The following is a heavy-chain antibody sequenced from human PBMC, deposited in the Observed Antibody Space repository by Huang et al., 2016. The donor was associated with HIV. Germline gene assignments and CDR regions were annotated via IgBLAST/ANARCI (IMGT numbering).Heavy chain of an antibody. V-gene: IGHV4-39*01. D-gene: IGHD6-19*01. CDR2: IYYSGNT. CDR3: ARHGRVAGHYYNNMDV. J-gene: IGHJ6*02. CDR1: GGSISSSMYY. Sequence: LQLQESGPGLVKSSETLSLICTVSGGSISSSMYYWGGIRQPPGKGPEWIGSIYYSGNTHYNPPLKSRVTISVDTSKNQFSLKVNSVTAADTAVYYCARHGRVAGHYYNNMDVWGRGTTVTVSS.